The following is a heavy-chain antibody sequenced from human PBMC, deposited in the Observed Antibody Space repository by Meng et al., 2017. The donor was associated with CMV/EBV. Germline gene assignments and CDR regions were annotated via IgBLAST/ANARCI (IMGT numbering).Heavy chain of an antibody. V-gene: IGHV4-34*01. J-gene: IGHJ4*02. D-gene: IGHD6-13*01. CDR3: ARGGIAAAGPFDY. CDR2: INHSGST. Sequence: QRQQEGEGLLDPSGTLSLPCAVYGGSFSGYYWSWIRQPPGKGLEWIGEINHSGSTNYNPSLKSRVTISVDTSKNQFSLKLSSVTAADTAVYYCARGGIAAAGPFDYWGQGTLVTVSS. CDR1: GGSFSGYY.